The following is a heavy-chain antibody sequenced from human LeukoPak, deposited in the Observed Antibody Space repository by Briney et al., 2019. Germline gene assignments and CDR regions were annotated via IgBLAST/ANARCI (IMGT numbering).Heavy chain of an antibody. D-gene: IGHD5-12*01. J-gene: IGHJ4*02. Sequence: GGSLRLSCAASGFTFSSYGMSWVRQAPGKGLEWVSAISGSGGSTYYADSVKGRFTISRDNSKNTLYLQMNSLRAEDTAVYYCAKDVAGRYSGYDFDYWGQGTLVTVSS. CDR2: ISGSGGST. V-gene: IGHV3-23*01. CDR3: AKDVAGRYSGYDFDY. CDR1: GFTFSSYG.